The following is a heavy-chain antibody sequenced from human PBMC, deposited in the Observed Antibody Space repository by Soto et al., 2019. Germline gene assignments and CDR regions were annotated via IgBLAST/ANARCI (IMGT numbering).Heavy chain of an antibody. D-gene: IGHD3-10*01. CDR2: ISPSNGST. CDR3: ARTLGDYYGSGSYYNGDYYYYGMDV. Sequence: VKVSCKASGYTFTSYGISWVRQAPGQGLEWMGRISPSNGSTSYAQKFQGRVTMTRDTSTSTVYMELSSLRSEDTAVYYCARTLGDYYGSGSYYNGDYYYYGMDVWGQGTTVTVSS. CDR1: GYTFTSYG. V-gene: IGHV1-18*01. J-gene: IGHJ6*02.